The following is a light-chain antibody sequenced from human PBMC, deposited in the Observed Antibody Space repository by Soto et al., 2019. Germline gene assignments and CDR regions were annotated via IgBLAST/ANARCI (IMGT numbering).Light chain of an antibody. CDR2: HEY. V-gene: IGKV3-15*01. Sequence: EIVMTQSPATLSVSPGERATLSCRASQSVSSNLAWYQQQPGQAPSLLIYHEYTRVTGIPARFSGSGSGTELPLTISSLQSEDFVVYSCQQYNKWPLTFGGGTKVEIK. CDR3: QQYNKWPLT. CDR1: QSVSSN. J-gene: IGKJ4*01.